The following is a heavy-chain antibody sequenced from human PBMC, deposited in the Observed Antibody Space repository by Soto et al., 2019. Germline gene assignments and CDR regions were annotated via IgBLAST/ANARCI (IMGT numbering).Heavy chain of an antibody. CDR3: ARRYAPRYSSGNNHFDL. Sequence: QLQLQESGPGLVKPSETLSLTCNVSTGSIFSNSYYWGWIRQPPGKGMEWIGTINHSGSTYYNPSRKSRVTISVDTSKNQFSLSLSSVTAADTAVYYCARRYAPRYSSGNNHFDLWGQGTLVTVSS. J-gene: IGHJ4*02. V-gene: IGHV4-39*01. CDR2: INHSGST. CDR1: TGSIFSNSYY. D-gene: IGHD6-19*01.